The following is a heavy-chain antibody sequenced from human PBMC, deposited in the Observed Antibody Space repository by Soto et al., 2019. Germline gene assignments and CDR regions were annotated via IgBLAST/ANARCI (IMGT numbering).Heavy chain of an antibody. Sequence: EVQLVESGGGLVQPGGSLRRSCAASGFTFSLYWMSWVRQAPGQGLEWVANIKQDGSEKYYVDSVKGRFTISRDNAKKSLYLQMNSLRAEDTAVYYCGSQTPLRYCSSTSCYVDDWGQGTLVTVSS. CDR3: GSQTPLRYCSSTSCYVDD. CDR1: GFTFSLYW. J-gene: IGHJ4*02. CDR2: IKQDGSEK. D-gene: IGHD2-2*01. V-gene: IGHV3-7*01.